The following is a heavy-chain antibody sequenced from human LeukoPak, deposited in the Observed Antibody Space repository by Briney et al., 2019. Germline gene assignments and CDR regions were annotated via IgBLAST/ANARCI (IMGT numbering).Heavy chain of an antibody. CDR1: GGSISSYY. J-gene: IGHJ3*02. V-gene: IGHV4-4*07. CDR3: ARGQEVVGADDAFDI. D-gene: IGHD1-26*01. CDR2: IYTSGST. Sequence: SETLSLTCTVSGGSISSYYWSWIRQPAGKGLEWIGRIYTSGSTNYNPSLKSRVTMSVDTSKNQFSLKLSSVTAADTAVYYCARGQEVVGADDAFDIWGQGTMVTVSS.